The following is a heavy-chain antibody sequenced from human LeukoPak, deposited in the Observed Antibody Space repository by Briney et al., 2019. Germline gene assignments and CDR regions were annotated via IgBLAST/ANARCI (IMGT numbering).Heavy chain of an antibody. J-gene: IGHJ2*01. V-gene: IGHV3-23*01. Sequence: PGGSLRLSCAASGFSFNNNGLSWVRQAPGKGLEWVSSISGSGGSTAYADSVKGRFTFSRDNSKNAMFLQMNSLRVEDTAVYYCATRVGLTRSWYFDLWGRGTLVTVSS. CDR3: ATRVGLTRSWYFDL. CDR2: ISGSGGST. CDR1: GFSFNNNG.